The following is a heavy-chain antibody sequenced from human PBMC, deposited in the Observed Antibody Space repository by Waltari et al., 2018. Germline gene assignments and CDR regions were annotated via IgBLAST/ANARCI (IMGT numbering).Heavy chain of an antibody. CDR1: GSTFTGYY. J-gene: IGHJ5*02. V-gene: IGHV1-2*06. Sequence: QVQLVQSGAEVKKPGASVKVSCKASGSTFTGYYMPWVRQAPGQGREWMGRINPNSGGTNYAQKFQGRVTMTRDTSISTAYMELSRLRSDDTAVYYCARNYYDSSGYYLNWFDPWGQGTLVTVSS. CDR2: INPNSGGT. D-gene: IGHD3-22*01. CDR3: ARNYYDSSGYYLNWFDP.